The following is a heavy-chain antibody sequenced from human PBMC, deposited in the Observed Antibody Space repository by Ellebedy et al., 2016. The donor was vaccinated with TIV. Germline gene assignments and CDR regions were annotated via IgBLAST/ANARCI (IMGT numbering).Heavy chain of an antibody. D-gene: IGHD6-13*01. CDR3: ARVKDSWYVFDY. J-gene: IGHJ4*02. CDR2: IYYSWST. V-gene: IGHV4-59*01. CDR1: GGSISSNY. Sequence: MPSETLSLTCTVSGGSISSNYWSWILQTPGKGLEWIAYIYYSWSTNYNPSLKSRVTISVDKSKKQFSLKLSSVIAADTALYYFARVKDSWYVFDYWGQGTLVTVSS.